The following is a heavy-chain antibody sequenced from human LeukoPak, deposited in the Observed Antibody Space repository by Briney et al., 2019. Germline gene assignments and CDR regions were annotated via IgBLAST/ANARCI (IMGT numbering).Heavy chain of an antibody. D-gene: IGHD2-8*02. V-gene: IGHV3-7*01. CDR2: IKQDGSEK. Sequence: GGSLRLSCAVSGFTFGFYWMSWVRQAPGKGLEWVANIKQDGSEKYYVDSVKGRFTISRDNAKNSLYLQMNSLRAEDTAVYYCAREGVLDPQNYWGQGTLVTVSS. CDR3: AREGVLDPQNY. J-gene: IGHJ4*02. CDR1: GFTFGFYW.